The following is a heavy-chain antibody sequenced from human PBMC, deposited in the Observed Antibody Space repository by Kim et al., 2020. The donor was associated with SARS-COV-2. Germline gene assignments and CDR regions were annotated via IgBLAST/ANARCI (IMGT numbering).Heavy chain of an antibody. J-gene: IGHJ4*02. CDR2: IRSKAYGGTS. CDR1: GFTFGDYA. V-gene: IGHV3-49*04. D-gene: IGHD3-22*01. CDR3: TSGLDTTMIVVVARDY. Sequence: GGSLRLSCTASGFTFGDYAMSWVRQAPGKGLEWVGFIRSKAYGGTSEYSASVKGRFTISRDDSKSIAYLQMNSLKTEDTSVYYCTSGLDTTMIVVVARDYWGQGTLVTVSS.